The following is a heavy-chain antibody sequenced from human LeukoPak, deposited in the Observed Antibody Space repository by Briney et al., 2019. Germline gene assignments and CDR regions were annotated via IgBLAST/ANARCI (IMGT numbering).Heavy chain of an antibody. Sequence: GASVKVSCTASGYTFTSYGISWVRQAPGQGLEWMGRIIPILGIANYAQKFQGRVTITADKSTSTAYMELSSLRSEDTAVYYCARDPYSPYYYDSSGYYYGFDYWGQGTLVTVSS. V-gene: IGHV1-69*04. CDR3: ARDPYSPYYYDSSGYYYGFDY. D-gene: IGHD3-22*01. CDR2: IIPILGIA. J-gene: IGHJ4*02. CDR1: GYTFTSYG.